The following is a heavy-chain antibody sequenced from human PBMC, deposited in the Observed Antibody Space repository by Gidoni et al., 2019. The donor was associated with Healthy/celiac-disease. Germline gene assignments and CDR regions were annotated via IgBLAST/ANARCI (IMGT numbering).Heavy chain of an antibody. CDR3: ARDSHDFWSGYSYYYYGMDV. V-gene: IGHV3-48*01. CDR1: GFTFRSYS. D-gene: IGHD3-3*01. Sequence: EVQLVESGGGLVQPGGSLRLSCAASGFTFRSYSMTRVRQAPGKGLEWVSYISSSSSTIYYADSVKGRFTISRDNAKNSLYLQMNSLRAEDTAVYYCARDSHDFWSGYSYYYYGMDVWGQGTTVTVSS. J-gene: IGHJ6*02. CDR2: ISSSSSTI.